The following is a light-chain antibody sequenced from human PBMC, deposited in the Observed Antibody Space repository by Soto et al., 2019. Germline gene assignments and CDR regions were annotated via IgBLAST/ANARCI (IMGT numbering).Light chain of an antibody. CDR2: KAS. J-gene: IGKJ1*01. Sequence: IQMTQSPSTLSASIGDRVAITCRASQTIGIWLAWYQQRPGKAPRFLIYKASTLESGVPSRFSGSGSGTEFTLTISSLQPDDFATYYCQQYNDYSWTFGQGTKVEIK. CDR3: QQYNDYSWT. CDR1: QTIGIW. V-gene: IGKV1-5*03.